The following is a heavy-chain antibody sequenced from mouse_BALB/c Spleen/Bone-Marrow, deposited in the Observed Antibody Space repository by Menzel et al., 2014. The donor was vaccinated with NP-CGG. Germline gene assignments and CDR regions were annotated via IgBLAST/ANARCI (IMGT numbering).Heavy chain of an antibody. V-gene: IGHV5-17*02. CDR1: GFTFSSFG. D-gene: IGHD1-1*01. CDR3: ARSGIGYYYGSNSYAMDY. Sequence: EVHLVESGGGLVQPGGSRKLSCAASGFTFSSFGMHWVRQAPEKGLEWVAYISSGSSTIYYADTVKGRLTISRDNPKNTLFLQMTSLRSEDTAMYYCARSGIGYYYGSNSYAMDYWGQGTSVTVSS. CDR2: ISSGSSTI. J-gene: IGHJ4*01.